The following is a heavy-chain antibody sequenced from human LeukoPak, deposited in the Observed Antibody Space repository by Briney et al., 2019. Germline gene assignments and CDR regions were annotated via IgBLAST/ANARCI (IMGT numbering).Heavy chain of an antibody. Sequence: GASVKVSCKASGGTFSSYAISWARQAPGQGLEWMGRIIPIFGTANYAQKFQGRVTITTDESTSTAYMELSSLRSEDTAVYYCARFDGYGDFFDYWGQGTLVTVSS. CDR3: ARFDGYGDFFDY. J-gene: IGHJ4*02. D-gene: IGHD4-17*01. CDR1: GGTFSSYA. V-gene: IGHV1-69*05. CDR2: IIPIFGTA.